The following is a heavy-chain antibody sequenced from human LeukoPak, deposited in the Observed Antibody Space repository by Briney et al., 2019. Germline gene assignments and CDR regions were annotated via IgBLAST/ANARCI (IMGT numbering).Heavy chain of an antibody. Sequence: GGSLRLSCAASGFTFSSYAMSWVRQAPGKGLEWVSAISGSGGSTYYADSVKGRFTISRDNSKNTLYLQMNSLRAEDTAVYYCAKLKRESYYDSSSVFDYWGQGTLVTVSS. CDR2: ISGSGGST. D-gene: IGHD3-22*01. CDR1: GFTFSSYA. V-gene: IGHV3-23*01. CDR3: AKLKRESYYDSSSVFDY. J-gene: IGHJ4*02.